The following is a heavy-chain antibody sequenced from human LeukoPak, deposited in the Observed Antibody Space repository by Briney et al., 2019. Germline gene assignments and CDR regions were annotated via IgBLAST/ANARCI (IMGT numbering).Heavy chain of an antibody. Sequence: AAVKVSCKAAGYTFTSYDINLVRQATGQGLELMGWMNPNSGKTGYAQKFQGRVTITRNTSISTAYMELSSLRSEDTAVYYCARSTMPRDGDNWLDPWGQGTLVTVSS. CDR3: ARSTMPRDGDNWLDP. J-gene: IGHJ5*02. V-gene: IGHV1-8*03. CDR2: MNPNSGKT. D-gene: IGHD2-2*01. CDR1: GYTFTSYD.